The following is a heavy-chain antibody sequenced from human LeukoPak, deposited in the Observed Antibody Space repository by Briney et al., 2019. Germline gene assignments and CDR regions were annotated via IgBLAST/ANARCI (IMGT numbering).Heavy chain of an antibody. V-gene: IGHV3-11*01. D-gene: IGHD2-2*01. CDR1: GFTXXDYY. CDR3: ARDQYYADY. CDR2: XSSXGXXX. J-gene: IGHJ4*02. Sequence: GGSLRLSCAASGFTXXDYYMSWIRQAPGXXLXXXXXXSSXGXXXXXXXXXXXXFTIXRDNAKNSLYLQMNSLRAEDTAVYYCARDQYYADYWGQGTLVTVSS.